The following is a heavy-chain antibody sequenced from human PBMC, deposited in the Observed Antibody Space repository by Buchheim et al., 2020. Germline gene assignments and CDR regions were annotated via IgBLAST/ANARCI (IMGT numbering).Heavy chain of an antibody. D-gene: IGHD6-6*01. CDR2: IWYDGSNK. CDR3: AREGRNRVAARNYYFDY. CDR1: GFTFSSYG. V-gene: IGHV3-33*01. J-gene: IGHJ4*02. Sequence: QVQLVESGGGVVQPGRSLRLSCAASGFTFSSYGMHWVRQAPGKGLEWVAVIWYDGSNKYYADSVKGRFTISRDNSKNTLYLQMNSLRAEDTAVYYCAREGRNRVAARNYYFDYWGQGTL.